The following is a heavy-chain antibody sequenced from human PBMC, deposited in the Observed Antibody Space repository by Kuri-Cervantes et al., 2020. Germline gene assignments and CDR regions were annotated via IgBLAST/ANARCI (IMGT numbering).Heavy chain of an antibody. J-gene: IGHJ4*02. Sequence: SETLSLTCTVSGGSISSSSYYWGWIRQPPGKGLEWIGSIYYSGSTDYNPSLKSRVTISVDTSKNQFSLKLSSVTAADTAVYYCARDWDNRGAFDYWGQGTLVTVFS. CDR2: IYYSGST. D-gene: IGHD2/OR15-2a*01. CDR1: GGSISSSSYY. CDR3: ARDWDNRGAFDY. V-gene: IGHV4-39*02.